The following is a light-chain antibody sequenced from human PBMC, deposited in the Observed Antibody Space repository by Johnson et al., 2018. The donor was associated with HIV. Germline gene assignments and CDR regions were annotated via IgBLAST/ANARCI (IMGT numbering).Light chain of an antibody. CDR1: SSNIGNNY. V-gene: IGLV1-51*02. J-gene: IGLJ1*01. Sequence: QSILTQPPSLSAAPGKRVTISCSGSSSNIGNNYVSWYQQLQGTAPRLLVYENHRRPSGIPDRFSGSKSGTSATLDITGLQTGDEADYYCGTWDTSLSASYVFGTGTKVTVL. CDR2: ENH. CDR3: GTWDTSLSASYV.